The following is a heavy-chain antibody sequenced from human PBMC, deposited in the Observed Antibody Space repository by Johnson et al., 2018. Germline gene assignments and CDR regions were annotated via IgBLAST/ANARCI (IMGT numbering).Heavy chain of an antibody. CDR2: ISYDGSNK. CDR1: GFTFSSYG. V-gene: IGHV3-30*03. D-gene: IGHD6-19*01. J-gene: IGHJ6*02. Sequence: QVQLQESGGGLVQPGKSLRLSCAASGFTFSSYGMHWVRQAPGKGLEWVAVISYDGSNKYYADSVKGRFTISRDNSKNTQSLQMNSLRAEDTAVYYCARGSSGRSLYSYYGMDVWGQGTTVTVSS. CDR3: ARGSSGRSLYSYYGMDV.